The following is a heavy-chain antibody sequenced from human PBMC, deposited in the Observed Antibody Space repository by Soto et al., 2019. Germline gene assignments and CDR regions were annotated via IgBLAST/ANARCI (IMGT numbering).Heavy chain of an antibody. J-gene: IGHJ6*02. V-gene: IGHV5-51*01. D-gene: IGHD2-2*01. CDR2: IYPGDSDT. CDR3: ARRYCIRTSCYEGMDV. Sequence: GESLKISCKGSGYRFNSNWIGWVRQMPGKGLEWMGIIYPGDSDTRYSPSFQGQVTISADKSISTAYLQWSSLKASDTAMYYCARRYCIRTSCYEGMDVWGQGTTVTVSS. CDR1: GYRFNSNW.